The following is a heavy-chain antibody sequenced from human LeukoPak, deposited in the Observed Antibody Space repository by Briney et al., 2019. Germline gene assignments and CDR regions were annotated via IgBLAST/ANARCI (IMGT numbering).Heavy chain of an antibody. J-gene: IGHJ3*02. CDR1: GFTFSHYG. V-gene: IGHV3-33*06. D-gene: IGHD4-17*01. Sequence: QAGGSLRLSCAASGFTFSHYGMHWVRQAPGKGLEWVAVMWSDGTKKYYADSVKGRFTVSRGTSKHTLYLQMNSLRAEDTAVYYCTKDFRDHGDYHAFDIWGQGTMVTVSS. CDR2: MWSDGTKK. CDR3: TKDFRDHGDYHAFDI.